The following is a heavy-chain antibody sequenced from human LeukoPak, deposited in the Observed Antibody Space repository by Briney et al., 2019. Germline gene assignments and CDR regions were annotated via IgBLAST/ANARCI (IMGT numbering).Heavy chain of an antibody. Sequence: SETLSLTCTVSGGSISSYYWSWIRQPPGKGLEWIGYIYYTENTNYNPSLKSRVTISVDTSKNQFSLNLTSVTAVDTAVYYCAGGNFYDSRGHPYHFHYWGQGTLVTVPS. CDR1: GGSISSYY. J-gene: IGHJ4*02. V-gene: IGHV4-59*01. CDR3: AGGNFYDSRGHPYHFHY. CDR2: IYYTENT. D-gene: IGHD3-22*01.